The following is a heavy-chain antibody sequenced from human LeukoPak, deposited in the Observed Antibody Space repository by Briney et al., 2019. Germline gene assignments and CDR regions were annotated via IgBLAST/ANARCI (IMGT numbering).Heavy chain of an antibody. CDR3: AKATTSNLNFDY. Sequence: SLRLSCAASGFTFDDYAMRWVRQAPGKGLEWVSGISWNSGSIGYADSVKGRFTISRDNAKNSLYLQMNSLRAEDTALYYCAKATTSNLNFDYWGQGTLVTVSS. D-gene: IGHD4-17*01. J-gene: IGHJ4*02. CDR2: ISWNSGSI. V-gene: IGHV3-9*01. CDR1: GFTFDDYA.